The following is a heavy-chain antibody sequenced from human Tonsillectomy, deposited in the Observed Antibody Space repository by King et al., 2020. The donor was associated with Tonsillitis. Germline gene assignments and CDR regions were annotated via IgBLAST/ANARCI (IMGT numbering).Heavy chain of an antibody. CDR1: GFTFSRYA. D-gene: IGHD6-19*01. CDR3: ARDLSSSGWYRYYLDY. V-gene: IGHV3-30-3*01. J-gene: IGHJ4*02. Sequence: QLVQSGGGVVQPGRSLRLSCAASGFTFSRYAIHWVRQAPGKGLEWVAVISYDGSNKYYSDSVKGRFTISRDNSKNTLYLQMNSLRAEDTAVYYCARDLSSSGWYRYYLDYWGQGTLVTVS. CDR2: ISYDGSNK.